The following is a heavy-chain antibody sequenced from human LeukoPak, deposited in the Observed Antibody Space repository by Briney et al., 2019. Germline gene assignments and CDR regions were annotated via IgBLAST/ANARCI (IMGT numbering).Heavy chain of an antibody. CDR1: GYTFTGYY. D-gene: IGHD4-17*01. Sequence: ASVKVSCKASGYTFTGYYMHWVRQAPGQGLEWMGWINPNSGGANYAQKFQGRVTMTRDTSISTAYMELSRLRSDDTAVYYCARGNDYGDYRYFQHWGQGTLVTVSS. CDR3: ARGNDYGDYRYFQH. J-gene: IGHJ1*01. CDR2: INPNSGGA. V-gene: IGHV1-2*02.